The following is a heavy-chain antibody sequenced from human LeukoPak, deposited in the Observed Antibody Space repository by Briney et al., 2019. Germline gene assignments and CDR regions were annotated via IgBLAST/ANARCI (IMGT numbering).Heavy chain of an antibody. V-gene: IGHV3-9*01. CDR3: AKDYTPRRYYYYMDV. CDR2: ISWNSGSI. D-gene: IGHD2-15*01. Sequence: GGSLRLSCAASGFTFDGYAMHWVRQAPGKGLEWVSGISWNSGSIGYADSVKGRFTISRDNAKNSLYLQMNSLRAEDTALYYCAKDYTPRRYYYYMDVWGKGTTVTVSS. CDR1: GFTFDGYA. J-gene: IGHJ6*03.